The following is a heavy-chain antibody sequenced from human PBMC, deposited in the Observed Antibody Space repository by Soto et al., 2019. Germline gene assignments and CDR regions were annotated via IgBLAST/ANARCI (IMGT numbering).Heavy chain of an antibody. CDR3: ARWSVAAHYYDGMDV. V-gene: IGHV3-48*03. CDR2: ISSSGSTI. Sequence: GALRLSCAASGFTFSSYEMNWVRQAPGKGLEWVSYISSSGSTIYYADSVKGRFTISRDNAKNSLYLQMNSLRAEDTAVYYCARWSVAAHYYDGMDVWGQGTTGTVS. CDR1: GFTFSSYE. J-gene: IGHJ6*02. D-gene: IGHD6-6*01.